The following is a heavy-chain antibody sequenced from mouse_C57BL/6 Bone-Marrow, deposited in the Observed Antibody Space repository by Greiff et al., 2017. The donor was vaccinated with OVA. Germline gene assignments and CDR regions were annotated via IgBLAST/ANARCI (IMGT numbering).Heavy chain of an antibody. D-gene: IGHD2-12*01. V-gene: IGHV5-4*01. CDR3: ARIYSYYYFDY. CDR1: GFTFSSYA. J-gene: IGHJ2*01. Sequence: EVHLVESGGGLVKPGGSLKLSCAASGFTFSSYAMSWVRQTPEKRLEWVATISDGGSYTYYPDNVKGRFTISRANAKNNLYLQMSHLKSEDTAMYYCARIYSYYYFDYWGQGTTLTVSS. CDR2: ISDGGSYT.